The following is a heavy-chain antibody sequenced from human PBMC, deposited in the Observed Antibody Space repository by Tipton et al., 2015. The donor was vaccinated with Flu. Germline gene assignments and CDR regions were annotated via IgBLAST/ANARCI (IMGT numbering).Heavy chain of an antibody. CDR3: ARHNGDIEITGDYFYYFGVDV. V-gene: IGHV5-51*01. J-gene: IGHJ6*02. CDR1: GYRFTNYW. Sequence: QLVQSGAEVRKPGESLKISCKGSGYRFTNYWIGWVRRMPGKGLEWMGLIYPGDSQTTYSPSFQGQVTISVDKSINTAYLHWTSLKASDSAMYYCARHNGDIEITGDYFYYFGVDVWGQGTTVSVSS. D-gene: IGHD5-12*01. CDR2: IYPGDSQT.